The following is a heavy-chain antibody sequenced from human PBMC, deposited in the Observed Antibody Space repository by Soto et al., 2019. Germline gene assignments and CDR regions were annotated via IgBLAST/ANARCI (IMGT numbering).Heavy chain of an antibody. V-gene: IGHV3-30*18. Sequence: QVQLVESGGGVVQPGRSLRLSCAASGFTFSSYGMHWVRQAPGKGLEWVAVISYDGSNKYYADSVKGRFTISRDNSKNTLYLQMNSLRAEDTAVYYFANELSAGYSSSSSFAFDIWGQGTMVTVAS. CDR2: ISYDGSNK. J-gene: IGHJ3*02. CDR3: ANELSAGYSSSSSFAFDI. D-gene: IGHD6-6*01. CDR1: GFTFSSYG.